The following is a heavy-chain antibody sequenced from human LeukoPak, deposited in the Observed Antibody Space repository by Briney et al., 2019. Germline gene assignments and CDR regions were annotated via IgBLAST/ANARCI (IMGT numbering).Heavy chain of an antibody. CDR2: ISAYNGDT. CDR1: GYTFTNHG. Sequence: ASVKVSCKASGYTFTNHGISWVRQAPGQGLEWMGWISAYNGDTKYAQKTQGRVTMTTDASTSTAYMELRSLRSDDTAVYYCARDPSYSSGWCAYLDSWGQGTLVTVSS. V-gene: IGHV1-18*01. D-gene: IGHD6-19*01. J-gene: IGHJ4*02. CDR3: ARDPSYSSGWCAYLDS.